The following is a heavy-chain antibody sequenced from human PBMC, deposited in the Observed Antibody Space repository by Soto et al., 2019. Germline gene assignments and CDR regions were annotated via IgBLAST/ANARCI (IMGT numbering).Heavy chain of an antibody. J-gene: IGHJ4*02. D-gene: IGHD2-15*01. CDR2: IIPIFGTA. CDR3: ARDSREGYCSGGSCGFDY. CDR1: GGTFSSYA. V-gene: IGHV1-69*12. Sequence: QVQLVQSGAEVKKPGSSVKVSCKAPGGTFSSYAISWVRQAPGQGLEWMGGIIPIFGTANYAQKFQGRVTITADESTSTAYMELSSLRSEDTAVYYCARDSREGYCSGGSCGFDYWGQGTLVTVSS.